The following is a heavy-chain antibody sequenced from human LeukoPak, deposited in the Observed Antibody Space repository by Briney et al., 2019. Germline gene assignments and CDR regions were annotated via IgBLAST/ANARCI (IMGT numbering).Heavy chain of an antibody. D-gene: IGHD6-19*01. J-gene: IGHJ5*02. V-gene: IGHV1-18*01. Sequence: ASVTVSCKASGYTFTIYGISWVRQAPGQGLEWMGWISAYNGNTNYAQKLQGRVTMTTDTSTSTAYMELRSLRSDDTAVYYCARPQAVAGTNWFDPWGQGTLVTVSS. CDR2: ISAYNGNT. CDR1: GYTFTIYG. CDR3: ARPQAVAGTNWFDP.